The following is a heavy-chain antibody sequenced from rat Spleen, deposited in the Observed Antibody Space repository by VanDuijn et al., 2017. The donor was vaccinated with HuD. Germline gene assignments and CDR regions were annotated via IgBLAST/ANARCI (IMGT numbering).Heavy chain of an antibody. CDR2: ISTGGDNT. V-gene: IGHV5-25*01. J-gene: IGHJ2*01. CDR3: ARQWDY. CDR1: GFTFSDSD. Sequence: EVQLVESGGGLVQPGRSLKLSCAASGFTFSDSDMAWVRQGPTKGLEWIASISTGGDNTYYHDSVKGRFTISRDNAKSTLYLQMDSLRSEDTATYYCARQWDYWGQGVMVTVSS.